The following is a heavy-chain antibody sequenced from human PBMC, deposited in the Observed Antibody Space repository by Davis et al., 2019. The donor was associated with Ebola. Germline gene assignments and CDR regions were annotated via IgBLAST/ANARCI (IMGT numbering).Heavy chain of an antibody. CDR2: ISSSSSYI. CDR1: GFNFRSYS. J-gene: IGHJ6*02. CDR3: AKESRGANYYYYGMDV. Sequence: GGSLRLSCAAAGFNFRSYSMNWVRQAPGKGLEWVSCISSSSSYIYYSDSVKGRFTISRDDAKNSVYLQMNSLRAEDTALYYCAKESRGANYYYYGMDVWGQGTTVTVSS. D-gene: IGHD3-10*01. V-gene: IGHV3-21*04.